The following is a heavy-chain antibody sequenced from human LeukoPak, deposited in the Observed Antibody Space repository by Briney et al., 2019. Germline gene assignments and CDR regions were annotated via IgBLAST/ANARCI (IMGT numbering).Heavy chain of an antibody. CDR3: AAPGSSYHHYYYMDV. CDR1: GFTFSSYS. J-gene: IGHJ6*03. CDR2: ISSSSSYI. V-gene: IGHV3-21*01. Sequence: GGSLRLSCAASGFTFSSYSMNWVRQAPGKGLEWVSSISSSSSYIYYADSVKGRFTISRDNAKNSLYLQMSSLRAEDTAVYYCAAPGSSYHHYYYMDVWGKGTTVTVSS. D-gene: IGHD2-15*01.